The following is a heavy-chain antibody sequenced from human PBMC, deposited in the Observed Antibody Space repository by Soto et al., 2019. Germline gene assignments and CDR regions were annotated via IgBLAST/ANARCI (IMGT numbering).Heavy chain of an antibody. CDR1: GDSISSGGYY. D-gene: IGHD2-8*02. V-gene: IGHV4-31*03. CDR2: MYFSGST. CDR3: PGVSGPPRESPFDV. J-gene: IGHJ3*01. Sequence: QVQLQEAGPGLAKPSQTLSLTCSVSGDSISSGGYYWSWIRQHPGKGLGWIGYMYFSGSTYYNPSLTSRVIISVDTSDNQFSLNLNTVTAADTAMYFCPGVSGPPRESPFDVWGPGTRVTVSS.